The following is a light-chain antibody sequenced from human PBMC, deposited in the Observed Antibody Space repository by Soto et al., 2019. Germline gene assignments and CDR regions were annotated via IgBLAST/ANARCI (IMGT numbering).Light chain of an antibody. CDR3: QQYGSSTGVT. J-gene: IGKJ3*01. Sequence: EIVLTQSPGTLSLSPGERATLFCRASQSVSSSYLAWYQQKPGQAPRLLIYGASSRATGIPDRFSGSGSGTDFTLTISRLEPEDFAVYYCQQYGSSTGVTFGPGTKVDIK. V-gene: IGKV3-20*01. CDR1: QSVSSSY. CDR2: GAS.